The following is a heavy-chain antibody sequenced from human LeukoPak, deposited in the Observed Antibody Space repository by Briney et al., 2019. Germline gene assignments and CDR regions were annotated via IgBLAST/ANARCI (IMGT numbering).Heavy chain of an antibody. V-gene: IGHV4-59*01. CDR2: IHNSGST. D-gene: IGHD2-2*01. CDR1: GASISNFY. Sequence: SETLSLTCTVSGASISNFYWSWIRQPPGKGLEWIGYIHNSGSTNYNPSLKSRVAISLDTSKNQFSLKLSSVTAADTAVYYCARGFCSSTSCQIPIDYWGQGTLVTVSS. J-gene: IGHJ4*02. CDR3: ARGFCSSTSCQIPIDY.